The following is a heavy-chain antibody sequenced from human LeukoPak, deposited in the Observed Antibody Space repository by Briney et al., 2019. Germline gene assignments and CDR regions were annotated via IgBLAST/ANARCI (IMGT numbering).Heavy chain of an antibody. J-gene: IGHJ5*02. Sequence: GRSLRLSCAASGFTFSSYAMHWVRQAPGKGLEWVATIKQDGSDEYYVDSVKGRFTISRDNAKNSLYLQMDGLRAEDTAVYHCARKLYYYGTSPAGWFGPWGQGTLVTVSS. CDR1: GFTFSSYA. D-gene: IGHD3-22*01. CDR2: IKQDGSDE. CDR3: ARKLYYYGTSPAGWFGP. V-gene: IGHV3-7*01.